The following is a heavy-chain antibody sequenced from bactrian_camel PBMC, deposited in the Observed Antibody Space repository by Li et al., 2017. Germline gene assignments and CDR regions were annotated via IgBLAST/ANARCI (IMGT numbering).Heavy chain of an antibody. D-gene: IGHD3*01. CDR1: GLTFADYA. Sequence: QVQLVESGGGLVQSGGSLRLSCTASGLTFADYAMGWFRQVPGEEREERKGVSCISWSGGRTYYSDSVKGRFTISRDNAKNTLFLQMNSLKPEDTGVYYCAAEEPIRNPKQYGRFCSGNPFGYWGQGTQVTVSS. V-gene: IGHV3S60*01. CDR2: ISWSGGRT. CDR3: AAEEPIRNPKQYGRFCSGNPFGY. J-gene: IGHJ6*01.